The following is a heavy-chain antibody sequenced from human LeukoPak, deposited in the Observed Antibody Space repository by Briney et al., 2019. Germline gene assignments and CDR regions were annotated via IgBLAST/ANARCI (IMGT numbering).Heavy chain of an antibody. CDR1: GFTFSSYS. Sequence: GGSLRLSCAASGFTFSSYSMNWVRQPPGKGLEWVSSISRSSSYIYFADSVKVRFTISRDNAKNSIYLHMNSLRAEDTAVYYCASDHRVPRPVTATGRYFDLWGRGTLVTVSS. V-gene: IGHV3-21*01. CDR2: ISRSSSYI. CDR3: ASDHRVPRPVTATGRYFDL. D-gene: IGHD2-21*02. J-gene: IGHJ2*01.